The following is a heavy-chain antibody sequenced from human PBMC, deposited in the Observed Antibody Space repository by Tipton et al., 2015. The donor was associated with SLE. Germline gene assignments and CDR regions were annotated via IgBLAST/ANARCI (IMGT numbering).Heavy chain of an antibody. CDR2: ISYSETT. CDR3: AGAWQGYCSGGTCYVLGY. J-gene: IGHJ4*02. Sequence: TLSLTCTVSGGCISSHYWSWIRQPPGKGLEWIGYISYSETTNYNPSLKSRVTISVDTSKNQFSLKLRSVTAADTAVYYCAGAWQGYCSGGTCYVLGYWGQGTLVTVSS. CDR1: GGCISSHY. V-gene: IGHV4-59*11. D-gene: IGHD2-15*01.